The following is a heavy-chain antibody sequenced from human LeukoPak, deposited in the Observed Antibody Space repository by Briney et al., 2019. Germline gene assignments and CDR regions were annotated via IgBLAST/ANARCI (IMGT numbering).Heavy chain of an antibody. CDR3: ARDRGDYAFDY. J-gene: IGHJ4*02. Sequence: GGSLRLSCVASGFTFSSYSMNWVRQAPGKGLEWVSSISSSSYIYYADSVKGRFTISRDNAKNSLYLQMNSLRAEDTAVYYCARDRGDYAFDYWGQGTLVTVSS. D-gene: IGHD4-17*01. V-gene: IGHV3-21*01. CDR1: GFTFSSYS. CDR2: ISSSSYI.